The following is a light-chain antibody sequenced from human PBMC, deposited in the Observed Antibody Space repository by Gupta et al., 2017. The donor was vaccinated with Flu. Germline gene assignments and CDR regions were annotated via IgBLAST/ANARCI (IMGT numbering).Light chain of an antibody. CDR3: CSFAGGFYV. Sequence: QSALTQPRSVSGSPGQSVTTSCTGTSSDVGGYNYVSWYQQPPGKAPKLLIYAVTKRPAVAPDRFSGSKSGNTASLTIAGLQTEDEADYYCCSFAGGFYVFGTGTEVTVL. J-gene: IGLJ1*01. V-gene: IGLV2-11*01. CDR2: AVT. CDR1: SSDVGGYNY.